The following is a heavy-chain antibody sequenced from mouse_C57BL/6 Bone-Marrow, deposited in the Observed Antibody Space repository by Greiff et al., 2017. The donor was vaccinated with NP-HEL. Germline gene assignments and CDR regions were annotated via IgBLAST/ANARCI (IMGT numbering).Heavy chain of an antibody. CDR1: DSEVFPIAY. J-gene: IGHJ3*01. CDR3: ARDSGRGAPWFSY. Sequence: VQLQQSGSELRSPGSSVKLSCKDFDSEVFPIAYRSWVRQKPGHGFEWIGGILPSIGRTIYGEKFEDKATLDADTLSNTAYLELTSLTSEDSAIYYCARDSGRGAPWFSYWGQGTLVTVAA. CDR2: ILPSIGRT. V-gene: IGHV15-2*01. D-gene: IGHD4-1*01.